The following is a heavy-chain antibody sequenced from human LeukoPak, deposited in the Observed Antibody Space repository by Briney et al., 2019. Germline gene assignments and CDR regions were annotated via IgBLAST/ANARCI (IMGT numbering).Heavy chain of an antibody. CDR2: IYHSGST. D-gene: IGHD2-2*01. Sequence: SETLSLTCTVSGGSISSYYWSWIRQPPGKGLEWIGYIYHSGSTYYNPSLKSRVTISVDRSKNQFSLKLSSVTAADTAVYYCARDSCSSTSCYRSIDYWGQGTLVTVSS. CDR3: ARDSCSSTSCYRSIDY. CDR1: GGSISSYY. J-gene: IGHJ4*02. V-gene: IGHV4-59*12.